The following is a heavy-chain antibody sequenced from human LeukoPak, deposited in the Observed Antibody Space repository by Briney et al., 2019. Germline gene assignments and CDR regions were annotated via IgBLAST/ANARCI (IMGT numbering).Heavy chain of an antibody. D-gene: IGHD6-13*01. CDR2: IYYSGST. CDR1: GGSISSYY. J-gene: IGHJ5*02. V-gene: IGHV4-59*12. Sequence: SETLSLTCTVSGGSISSYYWSWIRQPPGKGLEWIGSIYYSGSTYYNPSLKSRVTISVDTSKNQFSLKLSSVTAADTAVYYCARLYSSSWLNWFDPWGQGTLVTVSS. CDR3: ARLYSSSWLNWFDP.